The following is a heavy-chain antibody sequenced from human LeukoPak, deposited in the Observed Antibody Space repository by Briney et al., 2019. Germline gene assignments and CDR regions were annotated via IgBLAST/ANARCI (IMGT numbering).Heavy chain of an antibody. V-gene: IGHV1-69*05. CDR1: GGTFSSYA. Sequence: SVKVSCKASGGTFSSYAISWVRQAPGQGLEWMGGIIPIFGTANCAQKFQGRVTITTDESTSTAYMELSSLRSEDMAVYYCARGEGYCSSTSCYTALDYWGQGTLVTVSS. CDR3: ARGEGYCSSTSCYTALDY. CDR2: IIPIFGTA. J-gene: IGHJ4*02. D-gene: IGHD2-2*02.